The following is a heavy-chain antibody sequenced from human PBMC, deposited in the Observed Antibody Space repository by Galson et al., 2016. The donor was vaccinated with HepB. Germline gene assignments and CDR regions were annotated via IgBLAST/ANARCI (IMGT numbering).Heavy chain of an antibody. J-gene: IGHJ3*01. CDR1: GFTFNNDG. D-gene: IGHD1-1*01. Sequence: SLRLSCAASGFTFNNDGMSWVRQGPGKGLEWVAAIRDSDGSTHFGDSARGRFTVSRDSFTNTVYLQMNNLRGEDTAIYYGARIPWFHSLERLWGQGTMVTVSP. CDR3: ARIPWFHSLERL. V-gene: IGHV3-23*01. CDR2: IRDSDGST.